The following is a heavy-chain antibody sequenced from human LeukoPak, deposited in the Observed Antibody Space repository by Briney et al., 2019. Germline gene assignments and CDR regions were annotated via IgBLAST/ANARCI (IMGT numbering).Heavy chain of an antibody. D-gene: IGHD3-10*01. CDR1: GFTVSSNY. J-gene: IGHJ6*02. Sequence: PGGSLRLSCAASGFTVSSNYMSWVRQAPGKGLEWASVIYSGGSTYYADSVKGRFTISRDNSKNTLYLQMNSLRAEDTAVYYCARGTWFGELAVYGMDVWGQGTTVTVSS. V-gene: IGHV3-53*01. CDR2: IYSGGST. CDR3: ARGTWFGELAVYGMDV.